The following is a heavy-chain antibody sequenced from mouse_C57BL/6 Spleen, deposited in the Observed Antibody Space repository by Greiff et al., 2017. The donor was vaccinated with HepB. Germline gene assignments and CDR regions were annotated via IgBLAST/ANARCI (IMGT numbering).Heavy chain of an antibody. CDR1: GFSLTSYG. J-gene: IGHJ1*03. V-gene: IGHV2-2*01. CDR3: ARRVDSTVVSPGYVDV. CDR2: IWSGGST. D-gene: IGHD1-1*01. Sequence: QVQLQQSGPGLVQPSQSLSITCTVSGFSLTSYGVHWVRQSPGKGLEWLGVIWSGGSTDYNAAFISRLSISKDNSKSQVFFKMNSLQADDTAIYYCARRVDSTVVSPGYVDVWGTGTTVTVSS.